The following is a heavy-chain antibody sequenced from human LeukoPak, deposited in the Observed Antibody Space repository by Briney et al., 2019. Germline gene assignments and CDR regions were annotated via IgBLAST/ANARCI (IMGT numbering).Heavy chain of an antibody. CDR2: INHSGST. CDR1: GGSLSGYY. J-gene: IGHJ4*02. D-gene: IGHD3-16*02. Sequence: SETLSLTCAVYGGSLSGYYWSWIRQPPGKGLEWIGEINHSGSTNYNPSLKSRVTISVDTSKNQFSLKLSSVTAADTAVYYCARAHMYYDYIWGSYRRYYFDYWGQGTLVTVSS. CDR3: ARAHMYYDYIWGSYRRYYFDY. V-gene: IGHV4-34*01.